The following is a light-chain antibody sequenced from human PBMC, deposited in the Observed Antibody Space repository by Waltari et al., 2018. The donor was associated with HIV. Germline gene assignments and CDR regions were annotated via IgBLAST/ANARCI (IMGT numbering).Light chain of an antibody. Sequence: DIQMTQSPSSLSASVGYIFTITCRASQSISSYFNWYQQKPGKAPKLLIHAASSLQSGVPSRFSGSGSGTDFTRTISSLQPEDSATYYCQQSYSTPYSFGQGTKLEIK. V-gene: IGKV1-39*01. CDR1: QSISSY. CDR2: AAS. CDR3: QQSYSTPYS. J-gene: IGKJ2*03.